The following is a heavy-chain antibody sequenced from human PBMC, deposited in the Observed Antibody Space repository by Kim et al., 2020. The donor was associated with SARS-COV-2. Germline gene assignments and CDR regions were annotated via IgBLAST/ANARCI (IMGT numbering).Heavy chain of an antibody. CDR3: ARDTYGDYILDS. J-gene: IGHJ4*02. V-gene: IGHV3-48*04. CDR2: VSSSGGSI. CDR1: GFTFSSYS. Sequence: GGSLRLSCAASGFTFSSYSMNWVRQAPGKGLEWVSYVSSSGGSIYYADSAEGRFTISRDIAKNSVYLQMSSLRAEDTAMYFCARDTYGDYILDSWGQGTLVTVSS. D-gene: IGHD4-17*01.